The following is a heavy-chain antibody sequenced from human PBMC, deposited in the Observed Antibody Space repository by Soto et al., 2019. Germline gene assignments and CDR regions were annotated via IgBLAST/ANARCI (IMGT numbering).Heavy chain of an antibody. D-gene: IGHD2-21*01. CDR1: ARSISTGAYY. J-gene: IGHJ5*02. Sequence: SETLSLTCPVSARSISTGAYYWGWIRQNPWKGLEWSVYMHCSETTYYNPSIRSRVTISLDTYDNQFSLKLSSVTAADTAVYYCARYYFDTGGDSNWFDPWGQGTLVNVSS. V-gene: IGHV4-31*03. CDR2: MHCSETT. CDR3: ARYYFDTGGDSNWFDP.